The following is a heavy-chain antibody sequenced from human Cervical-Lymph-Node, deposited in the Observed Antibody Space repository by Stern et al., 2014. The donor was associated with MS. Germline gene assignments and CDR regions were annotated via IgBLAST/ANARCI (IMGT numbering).Heavy chain of an antibody. V-gene: IGHV1-69*14. CDR1: GGTFNNHV. CDR2: IVPLFGTP. J-gene: IGHJ4*02. Sequence: QVQLVQSGAEVKKPGSSVKVSCKASGGTFNNHVISWVRQARGQGLEWMGGIVPLFGTPDYARKFQGRVTITADKSTSTVHMVLSSLNREDTGIYYCANRDRGYTYGRHDYGGQGTLVTVS. D-gene: IGHD5-12*01. CDR3: ANRDRGYTYGRHDY.